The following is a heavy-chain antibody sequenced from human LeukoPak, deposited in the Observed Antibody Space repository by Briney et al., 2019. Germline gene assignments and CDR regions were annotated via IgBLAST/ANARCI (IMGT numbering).Heavy chain of an antibody. V-gene: IGHV4-39*01. CDR3: ARHLNYGSGSYTHFDP. Sequence: SETLSLTCTVSGGSISSRSYYWGWIRQPPGKGLEWIGTFYYSGSTYYNPSLKSRVTVSVDTSKNQFSLKLRSVTAADTAVYYCARHLNYGSGSYTHFDPWGQGTLVTVSS. J-gene: IGHJ5*02. CDR2: FYYSGST. CDR1: GGSISSRSYY. D-gene: IGHD3-10*01.